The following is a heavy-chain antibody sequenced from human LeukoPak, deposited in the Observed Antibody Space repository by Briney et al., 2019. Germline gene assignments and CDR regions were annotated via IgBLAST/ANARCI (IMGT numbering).Heavy chain of an antibody. D-gene: IGHD5-24*01. CDR1: GFTFSSYE. V-gene: IGHV3-48*03. CDR3: ARTSRDGYRGFDY. CDR2: ISSSGSTI. Sequence: AGGSLRLSCAASGFTFSSYEMNWVRQAPGKGLEWVSYISSSGSTIYYADSVKGRFTISRDNAKNSLYLQMNSLRAEDTAVYYCARTSRDGYRGFDYWGQGTLVTVSS. J-gene: IGHJ4*02.